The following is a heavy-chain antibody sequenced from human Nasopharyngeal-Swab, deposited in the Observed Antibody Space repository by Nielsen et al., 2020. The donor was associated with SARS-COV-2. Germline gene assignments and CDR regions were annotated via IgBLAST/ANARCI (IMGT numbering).Heavy chain of an antibody. Sequence: GESLKISWAAPGITFSSYAMSWVRQARGKGLEWVSAITGSGGSTYYADSVKGRFTISRDNSKNTLYLQMNSLRAEDTAVYYCAKAGGYSSAVAFDIWGQGTMVSVSS. J-gene: IGHJ3*02. CDR1: GITFSSYA. V-gene: IGHV3-23*01. D-gene: IGHD5-18*01. CDR3: AKAGGYSSAVAFDI. CDR2: ITGSGGST.